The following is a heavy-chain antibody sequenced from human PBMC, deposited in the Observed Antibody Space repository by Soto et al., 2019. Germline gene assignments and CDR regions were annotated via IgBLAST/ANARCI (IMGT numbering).Heavy chain of an antibody. J-gene: IGHJ4*02. V-gene: IGHV3-64D*08. Sequence: GGSLRLSCSASGFIFSSYAMHWVRQAPGKGLEYVTGISSNGGNTYYADSVKGRFTISRDNCKKNLYIQMSTLRAEDTALYYFGKDEWYASGWYRFDYWGQGTLVTVSS. D-gene: IGHD6-19*01. CDR2: ISSNGGNT. CDR1: GFIFSSYA. CDR3: GKDEWYASGWYRFDY.